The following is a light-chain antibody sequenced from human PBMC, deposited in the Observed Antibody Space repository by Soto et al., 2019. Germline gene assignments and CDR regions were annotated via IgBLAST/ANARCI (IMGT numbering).Light chain of an antibody. J-gene: IGLJ1*01. CDR2: DVS. V-gene: IGLV2-14*01. Sequence: QSALTQPASVSGSPGQSITISCTGTNSDVGAYNYVSWYQHHPGKAPKLMVYDVSNRPSGVSDRFSGSKSGNTASLTISGRQAEDEADYYCSSYTNSSTYVFGTGTKVTVL. CDR3: SSYTNSSTYV. CDR1: NSDVGAYNY.